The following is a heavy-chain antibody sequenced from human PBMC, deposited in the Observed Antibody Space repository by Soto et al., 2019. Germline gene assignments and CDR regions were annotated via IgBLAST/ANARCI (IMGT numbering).Heavy chain of an antibody. J-gene: IGHJ4*02. V-gene: IGHV3-23*01. D-gene: IGHD3-10*01. CDR3: AKDDGASGKDPFDY. CDR1: GFPLSTYA. Sequence: EVQLLESGGDVVQPGGSLRLSCAASGFPLSTYAMTWVRHAAGKGLEWVSTVSRGGETTYYADSVKGRFSISRDNSKNTLYLQMNSLRAEDTAIYYCAKDDGASGKDPFDYWGQGILVTVSS. CDR2: VSRGGETT.